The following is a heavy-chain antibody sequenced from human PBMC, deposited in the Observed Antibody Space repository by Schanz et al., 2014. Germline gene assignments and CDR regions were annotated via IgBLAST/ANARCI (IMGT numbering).Heavy chain of an antibody. CDR1: GFPFRTYW. CDR2: IKYDGSEK. J-gene: IGHJ4*02. V-gene: IGHV3-7*01. CDR3: AKPSYRSGWYVED. D-gene: IGHD6-19*01. Sequence: EVHLVESGGGLVQLGGSLSLSCEASGFPFRTYWLSWARPAPGKGLEWVANIKYDGSEKNYVDSVKGRFIISRDNAENSLDLQMNSLRAEDTAVYYCAKPSYRSGWYVEDWGQGTLVTVSS.